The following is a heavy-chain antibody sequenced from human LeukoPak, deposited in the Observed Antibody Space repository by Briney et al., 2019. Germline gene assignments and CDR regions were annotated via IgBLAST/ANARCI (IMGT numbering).Heavy chain of an antibody. V-gene: IGHV3-15*01. CDR3: TTGGDYDSSGYAQYYFDY. CDR1: GLTFSNAW. D-gene: IGHD3-22*01. Sequence: GGSLRLSCAAAGLTFSNAWMSWVRQAPGKWLEWVGRIKSKTDGGTTDYAAPVKGRFTISRDDSKSTLYLQMNSLKTEDTAVYYCTTGGDYDSSGYAQYYFDYWGQGTLVTVSS. J-gene: IGHJ4*02. CDR2: IKSKTDGGTT.